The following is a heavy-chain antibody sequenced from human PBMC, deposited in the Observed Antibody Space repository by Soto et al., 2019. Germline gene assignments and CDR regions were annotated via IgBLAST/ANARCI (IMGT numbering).Heavy chain of an antibody. CDR3: ARGILSPEWFGP. J-gene: IGHJ5*02. D-gene: IGHD2-21*01. Sequence: QVQLVQSGAEVKKPGASVRVSCKASGYTFTGHNMHWVPQAPGQGLEWMGGSNPNSGGTNYARKLQGWVTMTRDTSISTAYMELSRLRSDDTAVYYCARGILSPEWFGPWGQGTLVTVSS. V-gene: IGHV1-2*04. CDR1: GYTFTGHN. CDR2: SNPNSGGT.